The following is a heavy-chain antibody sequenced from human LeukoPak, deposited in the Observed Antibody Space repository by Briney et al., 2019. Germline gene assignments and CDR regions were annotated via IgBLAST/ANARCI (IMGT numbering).Heavy chain of an antibody. CDR3: ARLNNYGSGSSHFDY. CDR2: IYYSGST. CDR1: GGSISSYY. Sequence: SETLSLTCTVSGGSISSYYWNWIRQPPGKGLEWIGYIYYSGSTNYNPSLKGRVTISVDRSKNQFSLKLSSVTAADAAVYYCARLNNYGSGSSHFDYWGQGTLVTVSS. V-gene: IGHV4-59*12. J-gene: IGHJ4*02. D-gene: IGHD3-10*01.